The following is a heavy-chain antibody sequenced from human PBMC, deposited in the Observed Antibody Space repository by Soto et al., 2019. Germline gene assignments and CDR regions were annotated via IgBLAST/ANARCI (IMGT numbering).Heavy chain of an antibody. D-gene: IGHD4-17*01. Sequence: GGSLRLSCAASGFTFSSFGMHWVRQAPGKGLEWLAVISSTGGSKHYADSVKGRFTISRDNSKNSLYLQMNSLRAEDTAVYYCARGTTAPDSWGQGTLVTSPQ. J-gene: IGHJ4*02. CDR1: GFTFSSFG. V-gene: IGHV3-33*05. CDR2: ISSTGGSK. CDR3: ARGTTAPDS.